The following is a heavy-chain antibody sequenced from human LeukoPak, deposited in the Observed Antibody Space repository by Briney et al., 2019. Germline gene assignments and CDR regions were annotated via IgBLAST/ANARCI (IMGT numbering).Heavy chain of an antibody. CDR2: IYSSGTT. V-gene: IGHV4-4*07. CDR3: AGGNYRNWFDP. Sequence: SETLSLTCSVSGGFISSYYWSWIRQPAGKGLEWIGRIYSSGTTNYSPSLKSRVTMSVDTSKNQFSLKLSSVTAADTAVYYCAGGNYRNWFDPWGKGTTVTVSS. D-gene: IGHD1-20*01. J-gene: IGHJ6*04. CDR1: GGFISSYY.